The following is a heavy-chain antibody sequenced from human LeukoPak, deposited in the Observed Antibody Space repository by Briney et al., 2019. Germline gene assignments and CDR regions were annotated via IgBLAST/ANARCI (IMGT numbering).Heavy chain of an antibody. CDR1: GYTFTGYY. V-gene: IGHV1-2*06. CDR3: ARSTGSTMFIDY. D-gene: IGHD3-10*02. J-gene: IGHJ4*02. Sequence: GASVKVSCKASGYTFTGYYMHWVRQAPGQGLEWMGRINPNSGVTNYAQKFQGRVTMTRDTSISTAYMELSRLRSDDTAVYYCARSTGSTMFIDYWGQGTLVTVSS. CDR2: INPNSGVT.